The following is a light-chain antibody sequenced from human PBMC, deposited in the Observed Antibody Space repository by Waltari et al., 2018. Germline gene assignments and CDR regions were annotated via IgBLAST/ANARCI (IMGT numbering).Light chain of an antibody. Sequence: QSALTQPASVSGSPGQSITISCTGTSSDVGGYNSVAWFQQYPGKAPKLLIYDVTNRFAGVSNRFSGSKSGNTASLTISGLQAEDEADYYCDSYTSSVTRIFGTGTKVTVL. CDR3: DSYTSSVTRI. CDR1: SSDVGGYNS. V-gene: IGLV2-14*03. J-gene: IGLJ1*01. CDR2: DVT.